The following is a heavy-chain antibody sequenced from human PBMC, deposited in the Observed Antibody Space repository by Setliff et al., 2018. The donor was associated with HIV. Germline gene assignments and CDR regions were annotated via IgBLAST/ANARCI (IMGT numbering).Heavy chain of an antibody. V-gene: IGHV4-39*01. CDR1: GGSISNSRYY. Sequence: SETLSLTCTVSGGSISNSRYYWSWIRQPPGKGLEWIGSIYYSGSTYYNPSLKSRVTISVDTSKNQFSLKLSSVTAADAAVYYCASRVYYYDSSGYLRVEGFDPWGQGTLVTVSS. J-gene: IGHJ5*02. CDR3: ASRVYYYDSSGYLRVEGFDP. D-gene: IGHD3-22*01. CDR2: IYYSGST.